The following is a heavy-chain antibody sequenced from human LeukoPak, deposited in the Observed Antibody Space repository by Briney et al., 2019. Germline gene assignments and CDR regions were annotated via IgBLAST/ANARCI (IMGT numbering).Heavy chain of an antibody. Sequence: GGSLRLSCAASGFTFRNYGMNWVRQAPGKGLEWVSGISGRGGNTNYADSVKGRFTISRDNSKNTLYLQMNSLRAEDTAIYYCARDRSRITMTVAVTRGYYFDYWGQGTLVTVSS. CDR2: ISGRGGNT. D-gene: IGHD3-22*01. CDR3: ARDRSRITMTVAVTRGYYFDY. CDR1: GFTFRNYG. J-gene: IGHJ4*02. V-gene: IGHV3-23*01.